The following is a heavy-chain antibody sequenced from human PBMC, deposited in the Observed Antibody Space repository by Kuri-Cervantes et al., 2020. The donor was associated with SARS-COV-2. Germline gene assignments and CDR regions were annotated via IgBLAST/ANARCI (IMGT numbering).Heavy chain of an antibody. D-gene: IGHD3-3*01. CDR3: ARHGFDFWSGYARTYYYYYGMDV. V-gene: IGHV4-59*08. CDR1: GGSISSYY. J-gene: IGHJ6*02. Sequence: SETLSLTCTVSGGSISSYYWSWIRQPPEKGLEWIGYIYYSGSTNYNPSLKSRVTISVDTSKNQFSLKLSSVTAADTAVYYCARHGFDFWSGYARTYYYYYGMDVWGQGTTVTVSS. CDR2: IYYSGST.